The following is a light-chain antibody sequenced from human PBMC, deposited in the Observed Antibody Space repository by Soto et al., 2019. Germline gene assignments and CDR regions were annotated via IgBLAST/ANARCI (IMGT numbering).Light chain of an antibody. CDR3: SSFTTTNTCV. CDR1: RSDVGGYNS. V-gene: IGLV2-14*01. Sequence: QSALTQPASVSGSPGQSITISCTGTRSDVGGYNSVCWHQQHPGKAPRLIIYEVSNRPSGISDRFSAAKSGNTASLTISGLQADDEADYYCSSFTTTNTCVFGVGTQLTVL. CDR2: EVS. J-gene: IGLJ7*01.